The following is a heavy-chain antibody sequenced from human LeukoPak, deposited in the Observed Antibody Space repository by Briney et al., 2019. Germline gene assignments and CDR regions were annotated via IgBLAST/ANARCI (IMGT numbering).Heavy chain of an antibody. CDR2: MNPNSGNT. V-gene: IGHV1-8*01. Sequence: GASVKVSCKASGYTFTSYDINWVRQATGQGLEWMGWMNPNSGNTGYAQKFQGRVTMTRNTSISTAYMELSSLRSEDTAVYYCARDGIGVVTRAFDIWGQGTLVTVSS. CDR1: GYTFTSYD. J-gene: IGHJ4*02. CDR3: ARDGIGVVTRAFDI. D-gene: IGHD3-3*01.